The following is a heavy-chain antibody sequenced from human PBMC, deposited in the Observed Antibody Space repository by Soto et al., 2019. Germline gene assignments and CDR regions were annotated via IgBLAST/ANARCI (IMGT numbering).Heavy chain of an antibody. Sequence: GGSVRLSCSASGFTFIGYALHWARQAPGKGLEYVSAISSNGGSTYYADSVKGRFTISRDNSKNTLYLQMSSLRAEDTAVYYCVKGGRYSSSPLDYWGQGTLVTVSS. D-gene: IGHD6-6*01. J-gene: IGHJ4*02. V-gene: IGHV3-64D*06. CDR2: ISSNGGST. CDR1: GFTFIGYA. CDR3: VKGGRYSSSPLDY.